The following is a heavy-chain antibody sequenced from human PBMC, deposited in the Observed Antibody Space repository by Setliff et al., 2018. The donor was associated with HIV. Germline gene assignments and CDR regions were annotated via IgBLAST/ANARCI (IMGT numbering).Heavy chain of an antibody. CDR1: GGSISSGGYY. V-gene: IGHV4-31*03. CDR2: IYYSGST. CDR3: ARGYPVSYYYYMDV. Sequence: SETLSLTCTVSGGSISSGGYYWSWIRQQPGKGLEWIGYIYYSGSTYYNPSLKSRVTISVDTSKNQFSLKLSSVTASDTAVYYCARGYPVSYYYYMDVWGKGTTVTVSS. D-gene: IGHD3-16*02. J-gene: IGHJ6*03.